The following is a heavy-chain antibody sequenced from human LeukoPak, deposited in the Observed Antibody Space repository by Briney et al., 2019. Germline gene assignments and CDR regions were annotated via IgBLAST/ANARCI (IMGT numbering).Heavy chain of an antibody. Sequence: SETLSLTCTFSGGSINSGGYYWSWIRQHPGKGLEWIGYIYYSGSTYYNPSLKSRVTISVDTSKNQFSLKLSSVTAADTAFYFKAKTAYDILTGYRPFDYWGQGTLVTVSS. J-gene: IGHJ4*02. CDR3: AKTAYDILTGYRPFDY. CDR2: IYYSGST. D-gene: IGHD3-9*01. CDR1: GGSINSGGYY. V-gene: IGHV4-31*03.